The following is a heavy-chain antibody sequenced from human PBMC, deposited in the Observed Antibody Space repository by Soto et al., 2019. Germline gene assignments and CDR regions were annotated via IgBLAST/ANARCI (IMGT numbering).Heavy chain of an antibody. Sequence: ASVKVSCKASGYTFTSYVINWVRQATGQGLEWMGWMNPNSGNTGYAQKFQGRVTMTRNTSISTAYMELSSLRSEDTAVYYCARAAKNQPYGAPGYWGQGTLVTVSS. J-gene: IGHJ4*02. CDR1: GYTFTSYV. D-gene: IGHD2-8*02. V-gene: IGHV1-8*01. CDR2: MNPNSGNT. CDR3: ARAAKNQPYGAPGY.